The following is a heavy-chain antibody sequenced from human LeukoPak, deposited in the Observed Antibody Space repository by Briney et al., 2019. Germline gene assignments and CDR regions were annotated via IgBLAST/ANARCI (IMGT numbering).Heavy chain of an antibody. CDR2: IYSGGST. Sequence: GGSLRLSCAASGFTVSSNYMSWVRQAPGKGLEWVSVIYSGGSTYYADSVKGRFTISRDNSKNTLYLQMNSLRAEDTAVYYCARDLTEYWYSGSYYYYYYGMDVWGQGTTVTVSS. D-gene: IGHD1-26*01. V-gene: IGHV3-66*02. CDR3: ARDLTEYWYSGSYYYYYYGMDV. CDR1: GFTVSSNY. J-gene: IGHJ6*02.